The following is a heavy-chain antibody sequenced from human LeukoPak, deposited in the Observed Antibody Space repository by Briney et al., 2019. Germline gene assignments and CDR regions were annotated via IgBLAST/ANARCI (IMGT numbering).Heavy chain of an antibody. CDR3: AREGTMVRGVIPLGFDY. V-gene: IGHV4-30-4*01. J-gene: IGHJ4*02. CDR1: GGSISSGDYY. Sequence: SQTLSLTCTVSGGSISSGDYYWSWIRQPPGKGLEWIGYIYYSGSTYYNPSLKSRVTISVDTSKNQFSLKLSSVTAADTGVYYCAREGTMVRGVIPLGFDYWGQGTLVTVSS. D-gene: IGHD3-10*01. CDR2: IYYSGST.